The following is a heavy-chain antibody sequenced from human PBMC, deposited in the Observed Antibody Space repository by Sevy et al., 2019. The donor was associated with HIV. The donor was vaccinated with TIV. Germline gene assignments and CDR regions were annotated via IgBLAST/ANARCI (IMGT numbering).Heavy chain of an antibody. CDR3: ARRYFDL. CDR1: GFTFDMHW. J-gene: IGHJ4*02. Sequence: GGSLRLSCDASGFTFDMHWMQWVHQAPGKGLEWVANIRQDGNEIYYAASVRGRFTISRDNAKGSLYLQMNNLRVEDTASYYCARRYFDLWGQGTLVTVFS. V-gene: IGHV3-7*03. CDR2: IRQDGNEI.